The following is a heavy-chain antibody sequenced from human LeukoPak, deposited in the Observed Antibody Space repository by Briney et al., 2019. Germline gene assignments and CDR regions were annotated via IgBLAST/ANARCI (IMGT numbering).Heavy chain of an antibody. J-gene: IGHJ4*02. Sequence: GGSLRLSCVASGFTFSNYAMSWVRQAPGKGLEWVSAITGSGTNRYYADSLKGRFTTFRDNSKNTVFLQMNSLRNEDTAIYYCVIWGDYDVLTGYYVPDYWGQGTLVTVAS. D-gene: IGHD3-9*01. V-gene: IGHV3-23*01. CDR3: VIWGDYDVLTGYYVPDY. CDR2: ITGSGTNR. CDR1: GFTFSNYA.